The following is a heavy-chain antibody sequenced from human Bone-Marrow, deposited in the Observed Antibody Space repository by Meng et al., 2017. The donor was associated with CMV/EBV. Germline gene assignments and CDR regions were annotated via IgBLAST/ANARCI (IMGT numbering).Heavy chain of an antibody. Sequence: SETLSLTCTVPGGSIDSRGYYWGWIRQSPGKGLEWIGSIYYSGSTYYNPSLKSRVTISVDTSKNQFSLKLSSVTAADTAVYYCASSSSSWIGQYNWFDPWGQGTLVTVSS. CDR2: IYYSGST. D-gene: IGHD6-13*01. J-gene: IGHJ5*02. V-gene: IGHV4-39*01. CDR3: ASSSSSWIGQYNWFDP. CDR1: GGSIDSRGYY.